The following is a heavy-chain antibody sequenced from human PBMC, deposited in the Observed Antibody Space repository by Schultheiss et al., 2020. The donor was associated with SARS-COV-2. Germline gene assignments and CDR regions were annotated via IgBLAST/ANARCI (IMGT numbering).Heavy chain of an antibody. CDR2: INPNSGGT. J-gene: IGHJ5*02. CDR1: GYTFTGYY. CDR3: ARGGRVRGVIDDP. V-gene: IGHV1-2*02. Sequence: ASVKVSCKASGYTFTGYYMHWVRQAPGQGLEWMGWINPNSGGTNYAQKFQGRVTMTRNTSISTAYMELSSLRSEDTAVYYCARGGRVRGVIDDPWGQGTLVTVSS. D-gene: IGHD3-10*01.